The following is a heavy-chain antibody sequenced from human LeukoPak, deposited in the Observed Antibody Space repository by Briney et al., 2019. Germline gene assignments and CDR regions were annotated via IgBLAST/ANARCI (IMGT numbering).Heavy chain of an antibody. Sequence: GGSLRLSCAASGFTFDGYAMNWVRQAPGKGLEWVSNIRWDGGEICYADSVKGRFTISRDNAENSLYLQMNSLRAEDTAVYYCARDQHYDIGSRSPGDWFDPWGQGTLVTVSS. J-gene: IGHJ5*02. V-gene: IGHV3-7*01. CDR1: GFTFDGYA. CDR2: IRWDGGEI. CDR3: ARDQHYDIGSRSPGDWFDP. D-gene: IGHD3-3*01.